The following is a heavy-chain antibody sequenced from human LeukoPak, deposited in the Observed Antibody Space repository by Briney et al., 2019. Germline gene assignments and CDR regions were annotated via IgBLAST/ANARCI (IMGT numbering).Heavy chain of an antibody. CDR2: IWYDGGNK. J-gene: IGHJ4*02. D-gene: IGHD2-15*01. CDR1: GFTFSSYG. V-gene: IGHV3-30*02. CDR3: AKRLCSGGSCYGIDY. Sequence: GGSLRLSCAASGFTFSSYGMHWVRQAPGKGLEWVAVIWYDGGNKYYADSVQGRFTISRDNSKNTLYLQMNSLRPEDTAVYYCAKRLCSGGSCYGIDYWGQGTLVTVSS.